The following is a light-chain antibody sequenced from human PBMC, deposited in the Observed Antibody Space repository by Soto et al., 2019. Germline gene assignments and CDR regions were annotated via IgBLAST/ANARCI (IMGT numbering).Light chain of an antibody. J-gene: IGKJ2*01. CDR2: GAS. Sequence: EMVLTQSPGTLSLSPGERATLSCRASQSVSSTYLAWYQQKPGQAPRLLIYGASSRATGIPDRFSGSGSGTDFTLTISRLEPEDFAVYYCQQYGSSPYTFGQGTKLEIQ. CDR3: QQYGSSPYT. CDR1: QSVSSTY. V-gene: IGKV3-20*01.